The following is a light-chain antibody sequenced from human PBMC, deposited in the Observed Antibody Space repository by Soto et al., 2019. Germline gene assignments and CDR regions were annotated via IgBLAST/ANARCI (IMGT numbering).Light chain of an antibody. Sequence: DIQMTQSPSSLSASVGDRVTITCQASQDISNYLNWYQQKPGKAPKLLIYDASNLEAGVPSRFSGSGSGTAFTFTISSLEPEDIETYYCQQYDHLPTFGQGTRLEIK. CDR1: QDISNY. V-gene: IGKV1-33*01. CDR3: QQYDHLPT. CDR2: DAS. J-gene: IGKJ5*01.